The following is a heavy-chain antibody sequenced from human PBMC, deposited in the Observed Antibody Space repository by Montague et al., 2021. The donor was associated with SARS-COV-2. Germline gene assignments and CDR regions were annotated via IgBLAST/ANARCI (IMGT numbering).Heavy chain of an antibody. Sequence: TLSLTCAVSGGSIRVDGYYWTWIRQRPGKGLEWIGYIYDSGHIYYNPSLESRVSLSVDTTKNQFSLTLYSVTVADTAVYSCARGHDYARSAYFDVWGQGTMVTVS. D-gene: IGHD4/OR15-4a*01. J-gene: IGHJ6*02. CDR2: IYDSGHI. CDR1: GGSIRVDGYY. CDR3: ARGHDYARSAYFDV. V-gene: IGHV4-31*11.